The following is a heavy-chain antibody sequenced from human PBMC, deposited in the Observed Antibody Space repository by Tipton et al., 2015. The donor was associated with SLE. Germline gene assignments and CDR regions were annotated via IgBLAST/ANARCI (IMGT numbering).Heavy chain of an antibody. D-gene: IGHD3-3*01. CDR2: IFYTGST. CDR3: ARALPFNYDFWSGYSTDPFYV. CDR1: GGSISSYF. V-gene: IGHV4-59*01. Sequence: GLVKPSETLSLTCTVSGGSISSYFWTWIRQPPGKGLEWIGHIFYTGSTRYNPSLKSRVTISVDTSKNQFSLKLTSVTAADTAVYYCARALPFNYDFWSGYSTDPFYVWCQVTMVTVSA. J-gene: IGHJ3*01.